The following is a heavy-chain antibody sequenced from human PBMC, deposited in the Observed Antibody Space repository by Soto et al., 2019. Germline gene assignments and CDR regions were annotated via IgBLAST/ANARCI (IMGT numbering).Heavy chain of an antibody. CDR1: GGSISSSSYY. V-gene: IGHV4-39*01. CDR2: IYYSGST. D-gene: IGHD6-19*01. Sequence: PSETLSLTCTVSGGSISSSSYYWGWIRQPPGKGLEWIGSIYYSGSTYYNPSLKSRVTISVDTSKNQFSLKLSSVTAADTAVYYCARHPSPWLRGGLYMDVWGQGTTVTVSS. CDR3: ARHPSPWLRGGLYMDV. J-gene: IGHJ6*03.